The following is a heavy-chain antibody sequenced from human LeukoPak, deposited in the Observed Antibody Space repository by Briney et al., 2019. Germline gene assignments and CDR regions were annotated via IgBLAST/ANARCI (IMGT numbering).Heavy chain of an antibody. CDR2: INPIGGTT. CDR3: ARDLLAPDY. J-gene: IGHJ4*02. Sequence: EASVKVSCKASGYTFTSYYMHWVRQAPGQGLGWVGAINPIGGTTTYAQKFQGRVTMTRDTSTTTVYMELYSLRYDDTAVYHCARDLLAPDYWGQGTLVTVSS. V-gene: IGHV1-46*01. CDR1: GYTFTSYY. D-gene: IGHD1-26*01.